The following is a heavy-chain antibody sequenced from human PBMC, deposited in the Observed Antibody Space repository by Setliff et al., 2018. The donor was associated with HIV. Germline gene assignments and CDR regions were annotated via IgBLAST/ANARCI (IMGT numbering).Heavy chain of an antibody. D-gene: IGHD2-2*01. CDR1: GFTFSPYW. CDR3: ARSEKYCSSVSCFRGCYGMDV. Sequence: PGGSLRLSCAASGFTFSPYWMRWVRQAPGKGLVWVSRINSDGTSTTYADSVKGRFTISRDNAKNSLYLQMSSLRAEDTAIYYCARSEKYCSSVSCFRGCYGMDVWGHGATVTVSS. J-gene: IGHJ6*02. CDR2: INSDGTST. V-gene: IGHV3-74*03.